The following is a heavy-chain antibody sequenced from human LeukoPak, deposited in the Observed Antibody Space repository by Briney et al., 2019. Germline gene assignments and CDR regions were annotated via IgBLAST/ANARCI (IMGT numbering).Heavy chain of an antibody. CDR2: IQYDGSDK. CDR3: AKDHPHCSGGSCLFDY. Sequence: HPGGSLRLSCAASGFTFSSYGMHWVRQAPGKGLEWVAFIQYDGSDKYYADSVKGRFTISRDNSKNTLHLQMNSLGAEDTAVYSCAKDHPHCSGGSCLFDYWGQGTLVTVSS. CDR1: GFTFSSYG. V-gene: IGHV3-30*02. J-gene: IGHJ4*02. D-gene: IGHD2-15*01.